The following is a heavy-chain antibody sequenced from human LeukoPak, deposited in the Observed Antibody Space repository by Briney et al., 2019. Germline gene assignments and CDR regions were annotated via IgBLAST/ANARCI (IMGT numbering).Heavy chain of an antibody. D-gene: IGHD6-13*01. CDR1: GFTFDDYA. CDR2: ISWNSGDI. CDR3: AKWKAAADY. Sequence: PGGSLRLSCAASGFTFDDYAMHWVRQAPGKGLEWVSGISWNSGDIGYADSVKGRFTISRDNAKNSLYLQMNSLRAEDTAVYYCAKWKAAADYWGQGTLVTVSS. V-gene: IGHV3-9*01. J-gene: IGHJ4*02.